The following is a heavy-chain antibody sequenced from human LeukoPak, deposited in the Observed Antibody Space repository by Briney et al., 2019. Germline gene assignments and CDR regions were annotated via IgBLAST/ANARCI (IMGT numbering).Heavy chain of an antibody. J-gene: IGHJ6*02. Sequence: SGGSLRLSCAASGFTVSSSYMSWVRQAPGKGLEWVANIKQDGSEKYYVDSVKGRFTISRDNAKNSLYLQMNSLRAEDTAVYYCARVIFNSGWSKYYYGMDVWGQGTTVTVSS. V-gene: IGHV3-7*01. CDR1: GFTVSSSY. D-gene: IGHD6-19*01. CDR3: ARVIFNSGWSKYYYGMDV. CDR2: IKQDGSEK.